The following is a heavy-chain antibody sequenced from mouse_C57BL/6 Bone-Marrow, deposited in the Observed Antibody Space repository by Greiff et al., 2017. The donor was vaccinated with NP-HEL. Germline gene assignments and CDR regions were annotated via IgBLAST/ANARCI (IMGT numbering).Heavy chain of an antibody. Sequence: EVMLVESGGGLVQPGGSLKLSCEASGFTFSDYYMYWVRQTPETGLEWVAYISNGGGSTYYPDTVKGRFTISRDNAKKTLYLQMSRLKSEDPTLCYCAYHYDGALYYGGQGTSVTVSS. CDR1: GFTFSDYY. CDR2: ISNGGGST. V-gene: IGHV5-12*01. J-gene: IGHJ4*01. CDR3: AYHYDGALYY. D-gene: IGHD1-2*01.